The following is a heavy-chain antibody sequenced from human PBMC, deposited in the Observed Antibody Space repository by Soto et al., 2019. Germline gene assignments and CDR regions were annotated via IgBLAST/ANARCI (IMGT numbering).Heavy chain of an antibody. V-gene: IGHV4-59*12. J-gene: IGHJ5*02. Sequence: SETLSLTCTVSGGSISSYYWSWIRQPPGKGLEWIGYIYYSGSTNYNPPLKSRVTMSVDTSKNQFSLKLSSVTAADTAVYYCARVRGIAAAGTWWFDPWGQGTLVTVSS. CDR2: IYYSGST. CDR1: GGSISSYY. CDR3: ARVRGIAAAGTWWFDP. D-gene: IGHD6-13*01.